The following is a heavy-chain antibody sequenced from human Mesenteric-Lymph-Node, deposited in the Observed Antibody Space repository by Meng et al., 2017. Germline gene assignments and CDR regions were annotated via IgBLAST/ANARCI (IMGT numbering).Heavy chain of an antibody. J-gene: IGHJ4*02. V-gene: IGHV7-4-1*02. CDR3: ARREAGLGELLKY. CDR1: GYTFTSYA. Sequence: QVQLVQSGSELKKPGASVKGSCKSSGYTFTSYAMTWVRQACGQVLEWMGWINTNTGKPTYAQGFTGRFVFSLDSSVSTAYLQISSLKTEDTAVYYCARREAGLGELLKYWGQGTLVTVSS. CDR2: INTNTGKP. D-gene: IGHD3-10*01.